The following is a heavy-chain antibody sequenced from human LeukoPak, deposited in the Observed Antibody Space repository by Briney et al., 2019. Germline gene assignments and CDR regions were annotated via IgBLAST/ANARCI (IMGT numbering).Heavy chain of an antibody. J-gene: IGHJ6*03. CDR1: GFNFGEYA. CDR3: SKTSGDSRGSGLYFYYYMDV. V-gene: IGHV3-49*04. D-gene: IGHD6-13*01. CDR2: ISGNPYDGTT. Sequence: GGSLRLSCTASGFNFGEYAVSWVRQAPGKGLEWVGFISGNPYDGTTQYAASVKGRFTISRDDSKSIVYLQMNSLKSEDTAVYYCSKTSGDSRGSGLYFYYYMDVWGTGTTVTVSS.